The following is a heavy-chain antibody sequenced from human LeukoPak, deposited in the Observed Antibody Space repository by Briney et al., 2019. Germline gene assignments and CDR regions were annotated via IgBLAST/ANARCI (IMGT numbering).Heavy chain of an antibody. CDR2: ISGSGGST. J-gene: IGHJ4*02. CDR1: GFTFSSYA. V-gene: IGHV3-23*01. D-gene: IGHD3-22*01. Sequence: GGSLRLSCAASGFTFSSYAMSWVRQAPGKGLEWVSAISGSGGSTYYADSVKGRFTISRDNSKNTLYLQMNSLRAEDTAVYYCAKRCYYDSGGYCLDYWGQGTLVTVSS. CDR3: AKRCYYDSGGYCLDY.